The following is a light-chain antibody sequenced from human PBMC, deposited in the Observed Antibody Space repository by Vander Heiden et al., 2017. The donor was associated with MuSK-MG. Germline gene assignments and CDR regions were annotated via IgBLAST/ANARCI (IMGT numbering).Light chain of an antibody. J-gene: IGKJ4*01. CDR2: RAS. CDR1: QSISTW. CDR3: QQDNSSSVT. V-gene: IGKV1-5*03. Sequence: DIQMTQAPSTMSASVGDRVTITCRASQSISTWLAWYQQKPGKAPKVLIYRASNLETGVPSRFSGSGSGTEFTLTISSLQPDDFATYYCQQDNSSSVTFGGGTKVXIK.